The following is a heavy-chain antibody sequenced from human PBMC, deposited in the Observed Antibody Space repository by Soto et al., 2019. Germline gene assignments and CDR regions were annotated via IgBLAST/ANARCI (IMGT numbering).Heavy chain of an antibody. D-gene: IGHD2-2*01. CDR3: AREVIPAADSDAFDI. CDR1: GGSISSNNYF. V-gene: IGHV4-30-4*01. CDR2: IHYGGTT. J-gene: IGHJ3*02. Sequence: SETLSLTCTVSGGSISSNNYFWSWIRQPPGKGLEWIGYIHYGGTTHYDPSLESRVTISVDTSKNQFSLKLGSVTAADTAVYYCAREVIPAADSDAFDIWGQGTMVTVSS.